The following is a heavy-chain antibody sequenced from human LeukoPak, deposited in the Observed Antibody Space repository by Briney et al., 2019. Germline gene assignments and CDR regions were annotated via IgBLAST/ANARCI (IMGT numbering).Heavy chain of an antibody. V-gene: IGHV1-18*01. CDR3: ASTRLTGYCSSTSCYAVPSAFDI. J-gene: IGHJ3*02. CDR1: GYTFTSYG. D-gene: IGHD2-2*03. CDR2: ISAYNGNT. Sequence: ASVKVSCKASGYTFTSYGISWVRQAPGQGLEWMGWISAYNGNTNYAQKLQGRVTMTTDTSTSTAYMELRSLRSDDTAVYYCASTRLTGYCSSTSCYAVPSAFDIWGQGTMVTVSS.